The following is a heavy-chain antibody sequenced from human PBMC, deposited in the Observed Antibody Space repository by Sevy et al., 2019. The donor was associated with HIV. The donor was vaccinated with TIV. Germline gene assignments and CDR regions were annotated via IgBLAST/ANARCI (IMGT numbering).Heavy chain of an antibody. CDR1: GLIFSSHW. J-gene: IGHJ4*01. Sequence: GGSLRLSCVASGLIFSSHWMTWVRQAPGKGLEWVATIKQDASEKYYVDSVKGRFTISRDNAKNSVYLQMSSLRDEDTAMYFCASDYFWGHGTLVTVSS. V-gene: IGHV3-7*01. CDR2: IKQDASEK. CDR3: ASDYF.